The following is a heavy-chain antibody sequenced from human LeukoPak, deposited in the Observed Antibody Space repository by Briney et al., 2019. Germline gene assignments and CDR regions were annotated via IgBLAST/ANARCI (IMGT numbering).Heavy chain of an antibody. V-gene: IGHV3-21*04. CDR1: GLTVISNY. D-gene: IGHD3-16*01. J-gene: IGHJ3*02. Sequence: PGGSLRLSCAASGLTVISNYMNWVRQAPGKGLEWVSSISSSSNYIYYADSVKGRFTISRDNAKNSLYLQMNSLRAEDTAVYYCAKGAPWSVMHAFDIWGQGTMVTVSS. CDR3: AKGAPWSVMHAFDI. CDR2: ISSSSNYI.